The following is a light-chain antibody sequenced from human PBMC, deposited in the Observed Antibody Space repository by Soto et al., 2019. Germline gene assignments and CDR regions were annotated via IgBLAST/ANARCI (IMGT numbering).Light chain of an antibody. J-gene: IGKJ1*01. CDR2: AIS. Sequence: PVERATLSCRASQSVSSSYLAWYQQKPGQAPRLLIYAISDRATGVPDRFRGSGSGTDFTLTITRLEPEDFAVYFCQQYDSSPRTFGQGTKVDIK. CDR1: QSVSSSY. CDR3: QQYDSSPRT. V-gene: IGKV3-20*01.